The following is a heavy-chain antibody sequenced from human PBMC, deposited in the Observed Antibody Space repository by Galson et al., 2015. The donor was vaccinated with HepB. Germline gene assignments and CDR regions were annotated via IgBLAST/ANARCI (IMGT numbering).Heavy chain of an antibody. J-gene: IGHJ4*02. CDR2: IYPDGTT. D-gene: IGHD5-24*01. CDR1: GFTVSSNY. Sequence: SLRLSCAVSGFTVSSNYMDWVRQAPGKGLEWVSVIYPDGTTFYADSVKGRVTISRDNSRNTLYLQMNSLRAEGTALYYCARGNQRATYYFDYWGQGTLVTVSS. V-gene: IGHV3-66*01. CDR3: ARGNQRATYYFDY.